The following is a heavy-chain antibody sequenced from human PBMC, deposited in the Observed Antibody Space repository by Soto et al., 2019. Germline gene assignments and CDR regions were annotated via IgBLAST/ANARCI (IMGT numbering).Heavy chain of an antibody. CDR3: ARDRQTYYFDY. J-gene: IGHJ4*02. CDR1: GGTFSSYA. CDR2: IIPIFGTA. Sequence: QVQLVQSGAEVKKPGSSVKVSCKSSGGTFSSYAISWVRQAPGQGLEWMGGIIPIFGTANYAQKFQGRVTITADESTSTAYMELSRLRSEDTAVYYCARDRQTYYFDYWGQGTLVTVSS. V-gene: IGHV1-69*01.